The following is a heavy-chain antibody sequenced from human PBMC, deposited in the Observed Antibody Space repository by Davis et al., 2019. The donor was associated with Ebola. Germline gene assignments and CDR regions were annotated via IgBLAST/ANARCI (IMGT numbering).Heavy chain of an antibody. V-gene: IGHV4-59*08. J-gene: IGHJ6*02. D-gene: IGHD1-14*01. Sequence: SETLSPTCTLSGGSISSYYWSWLRPLPGKGLEWIGYIYYRGITNYNPSLKSRVTISVDTSKNQFSLNWYSVTDADTAVYNGARQHASDIRKMDVWGQGTTVTVSS. CDR3: ARQHASDIRKMDV. CDR1: GGSISSYY. CDR2: IYYRGIT.